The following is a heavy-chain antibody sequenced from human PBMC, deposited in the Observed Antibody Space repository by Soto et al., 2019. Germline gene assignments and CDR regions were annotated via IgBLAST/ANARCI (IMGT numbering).Heavy chain of an antibody. CDR2: ISPSGST. CDR1: SGSISSSNW. Sequence: QVQLQESGPGLVKPSGTLSLTCAVSSGSISSSNWWTWVRQPPGKGLEWIGEISPSGSTHYNPSLKSRVTLSVDKSDNEFFLNLISMTAADTAVYYCAGDTGTCWGQGALVTVSS. V-gene: IGHV4-4*02. J-gene: IGHJ4*02. CDR3: AGDTGTC.